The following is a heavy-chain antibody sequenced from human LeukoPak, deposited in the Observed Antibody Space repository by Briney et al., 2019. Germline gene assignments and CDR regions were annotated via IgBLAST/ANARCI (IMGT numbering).Heavy chain of an antibody. CDR2: IYSSGST. J-gene: IGHJ4*02. CDR3: ARAGDSSGYEYYFDY. CDR1: GGSINSFY. D-gene: IGHD3-22*01. Sequence: SETLSLTCTVSGGSINSFYWTWIRQPAGKGLEWIGRIYSSGSTNFNPSLKSRVTMSVDTSKNQFSLRLSSVTAADTAAYYCARAGDSSGYEYYFDYWGQGTLVTVSS. V-gene: IGHV4-4*07.